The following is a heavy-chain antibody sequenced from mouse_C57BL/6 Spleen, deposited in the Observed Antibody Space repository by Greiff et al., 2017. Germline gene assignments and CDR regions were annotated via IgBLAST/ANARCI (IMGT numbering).Heavy chain of an antibody. CDR1: GFSLTSYG. V-gene: IGHV2-6*01. J-gene: IGHJ3*01. Sequence: VQLQQSGPGLVAPSPSLSISCTASGFSLTSYGVDWVRQSPGKGLEWLGVIWGVGSTNYNSALKSRLSISKDNSKSQVFLKMNSLQTDDTAMYYCASEEFAYWGQGTLVTVSA. CDR2: IWGVGST. CDR3: ASEEFAY.